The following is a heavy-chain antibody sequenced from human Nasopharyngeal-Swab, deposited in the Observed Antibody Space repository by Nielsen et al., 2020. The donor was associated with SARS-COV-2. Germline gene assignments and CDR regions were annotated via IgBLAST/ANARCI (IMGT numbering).Heavy chain of an antibody. V-gene: IGHV4-31*02. CDR2: INYSGNN. J-gene: IGHJ6*03. Sequence: WIRQPPGKGLEWIGYINYSGNNYHNPSLKSRLTISVDTSKNQFSLMLSSVTAADTAVYYCARGRGYFDWLLSPFYMDVWGKGTTVTVSS. D-gene: IGHD3-9*01. CDR3: ARGRGYFDWLLSPFYMDV.